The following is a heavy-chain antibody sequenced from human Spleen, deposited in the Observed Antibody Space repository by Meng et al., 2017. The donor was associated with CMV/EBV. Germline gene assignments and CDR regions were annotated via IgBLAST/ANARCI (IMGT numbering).Heavy chain of an antibody. D-gene: IGHD3-22*01. J-gene: IGHJ3*02. CDR3: ARGLYDSSGYYFDAFDM. CDR1: GFTFRNYW. Sequence: GESLKISCAASGFTFRNYWMSWVRQAPGKGLEWVANLKQDGSVKYYVDSVKGRFTISRDNARNSLYLQVNGLRGEDTAVYYCARGLYDSSGYYFDAFDMWGQGTMVTVSS. V-gene: IGHV3-7*01. CDR2: LKQDGSVK.